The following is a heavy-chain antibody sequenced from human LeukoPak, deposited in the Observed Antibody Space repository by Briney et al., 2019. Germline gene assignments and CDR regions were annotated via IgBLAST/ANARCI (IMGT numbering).Heavy chain of an antibody. CDR2: MNPNSGNT. Sequence: ASVKVSCKASGYTFTSYDINWVRQATGQGLEWMGWMNPNSGNTGYAQKFQGRVTMTRNTSISTAYMELSSLRSEDTAVYYCARDQLVEYYYDSSGYAYWFDPWGQGTLVTVSS. CDR1: GYTFTSYD. V-gene: IGHV1-8*01. J-gene: IGHJ5*02. CDR3: ARDQLVEYYYDSSGYAYWFDP. D-gene: IGHD3-22*01.